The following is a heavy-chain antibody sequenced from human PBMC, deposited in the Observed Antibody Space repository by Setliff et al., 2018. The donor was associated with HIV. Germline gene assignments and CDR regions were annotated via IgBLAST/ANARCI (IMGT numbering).Heavy chain of an antibody. CDR3: AKENAITMIVVVIFDYFDY. Sequence: GGSLRLSCAASGFSLSRYGMHWVRQAPGKGLEWVAVISFDGRDKYYLDSVKGRFTISRDNSKNTLYLQMNSLRAEDTAVYYCAKENAITMIVVVIFDYFDYWGQGTLVTVSS. CDR1: GFSLSRYG. CDR2: ISFDGRDK. V-gene: IGHV3-33*05. J-gene: IGHJ4*02. D-gene: IGHD3-22*01.